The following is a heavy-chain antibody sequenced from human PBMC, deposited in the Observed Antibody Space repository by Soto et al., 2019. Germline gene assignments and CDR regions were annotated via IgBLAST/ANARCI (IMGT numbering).Heavy chain of an antibody. CDR2: IDARGNT. CDR3: ARYSNNWFQTEGMDV. D-gene: IGHD1-20*01. J-gene: IGHJ6*02. V-gene: IGHV4-4*07. CDR1: VDSISTYY. Sequence: QVQLRESGPGLVKASETLSLTCTVSVDSISTYYWSWIRRPAGKGLEWIGRIDARGNTNYNPSLKSRVTMSADTSTKQFCLELTSVTAAETAVYYCARYSNNWFQTEGMDVWCQGTTVTVSS.